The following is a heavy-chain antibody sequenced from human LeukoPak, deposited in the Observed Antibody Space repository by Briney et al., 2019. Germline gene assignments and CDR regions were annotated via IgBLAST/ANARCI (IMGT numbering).Heavy chain of an antibody. CDR1: GGTFSSYA. CDR3: AGGSGIAVDY. Sequence: GASVKVSCKASGGTFSSYAISWVRQAPGQGLEWMGRIIPIFGTANYAQKVQGRGTITTDESTSTAYMELSSLRSEDAVVYCCAGGSGIAVDYWGQGTLVTVSS. V-gene: IGHV1-69*05. CDR2: IIPIFGTA. J-gene: IGHJ4*02. D-gene: IGHD6-13*01.